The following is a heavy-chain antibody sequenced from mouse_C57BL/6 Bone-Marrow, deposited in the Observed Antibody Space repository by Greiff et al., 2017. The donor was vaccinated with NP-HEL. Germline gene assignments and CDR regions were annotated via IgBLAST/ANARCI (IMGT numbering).Heavy chain of an antibody. CDR1: GFTFGSYA. D-gene: IGHD2-4*01. Sequence: EVKLMESGGGLVKPGGSLKLSCAASGFTFGSYAMSWVRQTPEKRLEWVATISDGGSYTYYPDNVKGRFTISRDNAKNNLYLQMSHLKSEDTAMYYCARDGRLRRAMDYWGQGTSVTVSS. CDR2: ISDGGSYT. CDR3: ARDGRLRRAMDY. V-gene: IGHV5-4*01. J-gene: IGHJ4*01.